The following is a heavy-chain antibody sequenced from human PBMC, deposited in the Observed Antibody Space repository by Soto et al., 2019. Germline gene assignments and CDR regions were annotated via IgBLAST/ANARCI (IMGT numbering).Heavy chain of an antibody. V-gene: IGHV4-59*08. CDR1: GGSISSYY. J-gene: IGHJ4*02. Sequence: SETLSLTCTVSGGSISSYYWSWIRQPPGKGLEWIGYIYYSGSTNYNPSLKSRVTISVDTSKNQFSLKLSSVTAADTAVYYCARFLNPGIAVAGFDYWGQGTLVTVSS. CDR2: IYYSGST. D-gene: IGHD6-19*01. CDR3: ARFLNPGIAVAGFDY.